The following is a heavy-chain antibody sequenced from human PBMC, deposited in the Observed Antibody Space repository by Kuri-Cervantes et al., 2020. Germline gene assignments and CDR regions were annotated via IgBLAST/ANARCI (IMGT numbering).Heavy chain of an antibody. CDR1: GGTFSSYA. V-gene: IGHV1-69*13. CDR2: IIPIFGTA. Sequence: SVKVSCKASGGTFSSYAISWVRQAPGQGLEWMGGIIPIFGTANYAQKFQGRVTITADESTSTAYMELSSLGSEDTAVYYCARDGAAEWQNWFDPWGQGTLVTVSS. CDR3: ARDGAAEWQNWFDP. D-gene: IGHD3-3*01. J-gene: IGHJ5*02.